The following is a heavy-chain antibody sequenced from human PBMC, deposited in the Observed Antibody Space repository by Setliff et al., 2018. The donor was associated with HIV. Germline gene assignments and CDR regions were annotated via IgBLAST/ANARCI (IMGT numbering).Heavy chain of an antibody. D-gene: IGHD6-19*01. V-gene: IGHV4-39*07. CDR1: GGSITYSSYY. J-gene: IGHJ4*02. CDR2: MDSSGNT. Sequence: SETLSLTCTVSGGSITYSSYYWGWIRQPPGKGLEWIGSMDSSGNTYYSPSLRSRFTISRDNSKNTLYLQMNSLRAEDTAVYYCASTGYSSGWSFDYWGQGTLVTVSS. CDR3: ASTGYSSGWSFDY.